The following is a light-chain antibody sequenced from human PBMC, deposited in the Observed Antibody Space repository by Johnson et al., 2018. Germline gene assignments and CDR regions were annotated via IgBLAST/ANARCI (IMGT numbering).Light chain of an antibody. J-gene: IGLJ1*01. CDR2: ENN. V-gene: IGLV1-51*02. Sequence: QSVLTQPPSVSAAPGQKVTISCSGSSSNIGNNYVSWYQQLPGTAPKLLIYENNKRPSGIPDRFSGSKSGTSATLGITGLQTGDEADYYCGTWDSSLSAVTVCGTGTKVTDL. CDR3: GTWDSSLSAVTV. CDR1: SSNIGNNY.